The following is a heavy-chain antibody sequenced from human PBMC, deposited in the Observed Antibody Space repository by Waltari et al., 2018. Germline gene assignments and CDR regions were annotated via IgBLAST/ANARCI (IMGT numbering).Heavy chain of an antibody. CDR1: GLSVKGYGEG. CDR3: AHTYYFTSSAYYAPPYFDD. V-gene: IGHV2-5*01. CDR2: IYWSDDN. Sequence: QITLKESGPALVRLTQTLTLTCTFSGLSVKGYGEGVGWIRQPPGKALEWLALIYWSDDNRFSPSLKSRLTITKDTSENQVVLRMTNMDPVDTATYYCAHTYYFTSSAYYAPPYFDDWGQGTLVTVSS. D-gene: IGHD3-22*01. J-gene: IGHJ4*02.